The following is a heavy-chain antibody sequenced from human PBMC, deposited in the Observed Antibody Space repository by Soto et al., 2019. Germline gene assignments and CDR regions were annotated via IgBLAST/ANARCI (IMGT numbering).Heavy chain of an antibody. Sequence: QVQLKESGGGLVNPGGSLRLSCAASGFTFSDYYMGWIRQAPGKGLEWVSYIDTGLTYTKYADSVKGRFTISRDTAKNSLYLHMNSLRVEDTAVYYCARLGPYSTSWYADYWGQGTLVTVSS. D-gene: IGHD6-13*01. V-gene: IGHV3-11*06. CDR3: ARLGPYSTSWYADY. CDR2: IDTGLTYT. J-gene: IGHJ4*02. CDR1: GFTFSDYY.